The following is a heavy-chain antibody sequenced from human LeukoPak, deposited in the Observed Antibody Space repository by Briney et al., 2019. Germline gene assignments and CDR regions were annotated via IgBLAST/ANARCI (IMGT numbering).Heavy chain of an antibody. V-gene: IGHV3-21*01. CDR3: ARDMVRDDFDY. D-gene: IGHD3-10*01. J-gene: IGHJ4*02. Sequence: GGSLRLSCAASGFTFSSYSMNWVRQAPGKGLEWVSSISISSSYIYYADSVKGRFTISRDNAKNSLYLQMNSLRAEDTAVYYCARDMVRDDFDYWGQGTLVTVSS. CDR1: GFTFSSYS. CDR2: ISISSSYI.